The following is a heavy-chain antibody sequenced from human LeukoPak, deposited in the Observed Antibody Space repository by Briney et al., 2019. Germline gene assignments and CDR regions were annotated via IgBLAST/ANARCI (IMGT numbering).Heavy chain of an antibody. J-gene: IGHJ5*02. D-gene: IGHD3-3*01. CDR1: GGTFSSYY. CDR3: ARDGRRSYYDFWSGYYWFDP. V-gene: IGHV1-2*02. Sequence: ASVKVSCKASGGTFSSYYMHWVRQAPGQGLEWMGWINPNSGGTNYAQKFQGRVTMTRDTSISTAYMELSRLRSDDTAVYYCARDGRRSYYDFWSGYYWFDPWGQGTLVTVSS. CDR2: INPNSGGT.